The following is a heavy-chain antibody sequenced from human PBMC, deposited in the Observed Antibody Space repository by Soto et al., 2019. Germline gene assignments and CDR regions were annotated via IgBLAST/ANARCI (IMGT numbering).Heavy chain of an antibody. J-gene: IGHJ5*02. CDR1: GGSISSGDYY. D-gene: IGHD3-10*02. Sequence: PSETLSLTCTVSGGSISSGDYYWSWIRQPPGKGLEWIGYIYYSGSTYYNPSLKSRVTISVDTSKNQFSLKLSSVTAADTAVYYCARIVRGVIISLGWFDPWGQGTLVTVSS. CDR2: IYYSGST. CDR3: ARIVRGVIISLGWFDP. V-gene: IGHV4-30-4*01.